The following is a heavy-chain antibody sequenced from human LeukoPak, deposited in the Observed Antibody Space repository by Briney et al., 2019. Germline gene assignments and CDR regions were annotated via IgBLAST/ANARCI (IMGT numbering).Heavy chain of an antibody. Sequence: PGGSLRLSCAASGFTFSSYAMSWVRQAPGKGLEWVSAISGSGGSTYYADSVKGRITISRDNSKNTLYLQMNSLRAEDTAVYYCAKRRLLFPYLLDYWGQGTLVTVSS. D-gene: IGHD2-21*02. V-gene: IGHV3-23*01. CDR3: AKRRLLFPYLLDY. J-gene: IGHJ4*02. CDR2: ISGSGGST. CDR1: GFTFSSYA.